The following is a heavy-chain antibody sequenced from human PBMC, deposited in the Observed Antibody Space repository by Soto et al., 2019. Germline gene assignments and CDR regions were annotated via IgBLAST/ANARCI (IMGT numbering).Heavy chain of an antibody. CDR2: VSYDGNHK. CDR1: GFTFRSFG. J-gene: IGHJ6*02. CDR3: AKDVGQQLVLNYGMDV. V-gene: IGHV3-30*18. D-gene: IGHD6-13*01. Sequence: QVQLVESGGGVIQPGTSLSLSCGSSGFTFRSFGMYWVRQAPGKGLEWVAVVSYDGNHKYYADSVKGRFTVSRDNAKNMLYQQMNSLRGEDTAVYYCAKDVGQQLVLNYGMDVWGQGTTVTVSS.